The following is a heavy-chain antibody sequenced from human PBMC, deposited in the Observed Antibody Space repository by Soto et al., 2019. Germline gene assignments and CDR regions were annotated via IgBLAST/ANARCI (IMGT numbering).Heavy chain of an antibody. CDR3: AAATRNYYGSGSYYNVWAYYYYGMDV. J-gene: IGHJ6*02. V-gene: IGHV1-58*02. CDR2: IVVGSGNT. CDR1: GFTFSHSA. Sequence: SVKVSCKASGFTFSHSAMQWVRQARGQSLEWIGWIVVGSGNTNYAQKFQERVTITRDMSTSTAYMELSSLRSEDTAVYYCAAATRNYYGSGSYYNVWAYYYYGMDVWVQGTTVTVSS. D-gene: IGHD3-10*01.